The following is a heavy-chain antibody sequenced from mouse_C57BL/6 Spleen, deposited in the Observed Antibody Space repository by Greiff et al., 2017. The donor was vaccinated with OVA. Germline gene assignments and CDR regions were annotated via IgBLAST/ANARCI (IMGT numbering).Heavy chain of an antibody. CDR1: GYAFTNYL. Sequence: VQLQQSGAELVRPGTSVKVSCKASGYAFTNYLIEWVKQRPGQGLEWIGVINPGSGGTNYNEKFKGKATLTADKSSSTAYMQLSSLPSEDSAVYVCARNGRTVVPNAVDYWGQGTSVTVSS. V-gene: IGHV1-54*01. D-gene: IGHD1-1*01. CDR2: INPGSGGT. CDR3: ARNGRTVVPNAVDY. J-gene: IGHJ4*01.